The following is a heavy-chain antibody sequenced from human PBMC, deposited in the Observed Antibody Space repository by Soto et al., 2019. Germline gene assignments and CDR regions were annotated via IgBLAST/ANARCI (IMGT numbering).Heavy chain of an antibody. CDR1: GFTFSSYS. J-gene: IGHJ6*03. V-gene: IGHV3-48*01. Sequence: PGESLKISCAASGFTFSSYSMNWVRQAPGKGLEWVSYISSSSSTIYYADSMKGRFTISRDNAKNSLYLQMNSLRAEDTSVYYCARDCPDTGDYYYYYMDVWGKGTTVTVSS. D-gene: IGHD7-27*01. CDR2: ISSSSSTI. CDR3: ARDCPDTGDYYYYYMDV.